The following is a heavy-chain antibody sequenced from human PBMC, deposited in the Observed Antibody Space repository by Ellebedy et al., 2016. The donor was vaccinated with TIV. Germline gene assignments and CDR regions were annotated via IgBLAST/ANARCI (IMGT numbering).Heavy chain of an antibody. CDR2: ISGSGGST. J-gene: IGHJ5*02. D-gene: IGHD2-21*02. V-gene: IGHV3-23*01. CDR3: ALEYCGGDCYPEPNWFDP. CDR1: GFTFSSYA. Sequence: GGSLRLXCAASGFTFSSYAMSWVRQAPGKGPEWVSAISGSGGSTYYADSVQGRFTISRDNSKNTLYLQMNSLRAEDTAVYYCALEYCGGDCYPEPNWFDPWGQGTLVTVSS.